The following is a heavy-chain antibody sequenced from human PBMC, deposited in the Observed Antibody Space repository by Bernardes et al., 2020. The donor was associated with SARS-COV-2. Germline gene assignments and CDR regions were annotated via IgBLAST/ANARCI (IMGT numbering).Heavy chain of an antibody. V-gene: IGHV4-59*01. CDR1: GASITSFY. CDR2: IYHTGRT. J-gene: IGHJ6*02. D-gene: IGHD4-17*01. Sequence: SETLSLTCTVSGASITSFYWSWIRQPPGKGLEWIGYIYHTGRTKYSSAFKSRVTIPVDTSKNQFSLKLSSVTAADTAVYYCATTTGYYYGMDVWGQGTTVTVSS. CDR3: ATTTGYYYGMDV.